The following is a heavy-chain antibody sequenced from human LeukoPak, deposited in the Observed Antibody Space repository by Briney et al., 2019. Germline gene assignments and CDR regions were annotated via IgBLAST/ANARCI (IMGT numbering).Heavy chain of an antibody. CDR3: ARAVIGLLWFGELTVSPWFDP. CDR1: GGSISSGDYY. Sequence: PSQTLSLTCTVSGGSISSGDYYRSWIRQPPGKGLEWIGYIYYSGSTYYNPSLKSRVTISVDTSKNQFSLKLSSVTAADTAVYYCARAVIGLLWFGELTVSPWFDPWGQGTLVTVSS. D-gene: IGHD3-10*01. CDR2: IYYSGST. J-gene: IGHJ5*02. V-gene: IGHV4-30-4*01.